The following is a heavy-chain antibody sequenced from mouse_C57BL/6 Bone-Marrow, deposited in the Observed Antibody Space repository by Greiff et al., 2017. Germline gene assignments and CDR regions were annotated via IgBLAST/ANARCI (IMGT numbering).Heavy chain of an antibody. Sequence: EVKLVESGGGLVKPGGSLKLSCAASGFTFSDYGMHWVRQAPEKGLEWVAYISSGSSTIYYADTVKGRFTISRDNAKNTLFLQRTSLRSEDTAMYYCGGDYDWFAYWGQGTLVTVSA. D-gene: IGHD2-4*01. CDR1: GFTFSDYG. J-gene: IGHJ3*01. CDR3: GGDYDWFAY. V-gene: IGHV5-17*01. CDR2: ISSGSSTI.